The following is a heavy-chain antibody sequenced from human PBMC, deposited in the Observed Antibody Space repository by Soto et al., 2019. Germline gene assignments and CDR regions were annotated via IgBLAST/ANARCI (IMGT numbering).Heavy chain of an antibody. J-gene: IGHJ4*02. Sequence: SGGSLRLSCAASGLTFSSYWMSWVRQAPGKGLEWVANIKQDGSEKYYVDSVKGRFTISRDNAKNSLYLQMSSLRAEDTAVYYCARVLYCSSTSCYMGSMDYWGQGTLVTVSS. V-gene: IGHV3-7*01. CDR1: GLTFSSYW. CDR3: ARVLYCSSTSCYMGSMDY. CDR2: IKQDGSEK. D-gene: IGHD2-2*02.